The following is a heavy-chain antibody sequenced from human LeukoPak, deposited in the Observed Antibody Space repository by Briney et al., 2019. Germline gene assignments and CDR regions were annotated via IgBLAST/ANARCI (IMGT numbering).Heavy chain of an antibody. CDR3: ARGLQAKKYQLLLVY. CDR2: MNPNSGNT. J-gene: IGHJ4*02. V-gene: IGHV1-8*01. Sequence: ASVKVPCKASGYTFTSYDINWVRQATGQGLEWMGWMNPNSGNTGYAQKFQGRVTMTRNTSISTAYMELSSLRSEDTAVYYCARGLQAKKYQLLLVYWGQGTLVTVSS. CDR1: GYTFTSYD. D-gene: IGHD2-2*01.